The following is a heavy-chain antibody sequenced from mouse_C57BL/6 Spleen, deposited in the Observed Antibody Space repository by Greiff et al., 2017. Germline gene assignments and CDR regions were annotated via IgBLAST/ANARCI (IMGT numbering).Heavy chain of an antibody. V-gene: IGHV1-26*01. CDR2: INPNNGGT. J-gene: IGHJ1*03. D-gene: IGHD4-1*01. Sequence: VQLQPSGPELVKPGASVKISCKASGYTFTDYYMNWVKQSHGKSLEWIGDINPNNGGTSYNQKFQGKDTLTVDKSSSTAYMELRSLTSEDSAVYYCAQEGELGRYFDVWGTGTTVTVSA. CDR1: GYTFTDYY. CDR3: AQEGELGRYFDV.